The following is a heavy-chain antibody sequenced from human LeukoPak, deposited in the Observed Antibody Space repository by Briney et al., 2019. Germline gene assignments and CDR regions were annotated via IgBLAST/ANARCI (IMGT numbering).Heavy chain of an antibody. J-gene: IGHJ5*02. Sequence: GSSVKVSCNASGGTFSSYAISWVRQAPGQGLEWMGRIIPILGIANYAQKLQGRVTITADKSTSTAYMELSSLRSEDTAVYYCARGGITMIVVEEWFDPWGQGTLVTVSS. V-gene: IGHV1-69*04. CDR1: GGTFSSYA. CDR2: IIPILGIA. CDR3: ARGGITMIVVEEWFDP. D-gene: IGHD3-22*01.